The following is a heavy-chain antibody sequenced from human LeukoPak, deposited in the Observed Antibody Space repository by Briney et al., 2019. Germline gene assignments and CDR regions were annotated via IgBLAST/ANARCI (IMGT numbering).Heavy chain of an antibody. J-gene: IGHJ2*01. V-gene: IGHV4-59*01. CDR3: ARDVLDRGYFDL. CDR2: IYYSGST. CDR1: GGSISSYY. D-gene: IGHD3-10*02. Sequence: PSETLSLTCTVSGGSISSYYWSWIRQPPGKGLEWIGYIYYSGSTNYNPSLKSRVTISVDTSKNQFSLKLSSVTAADTAVYYCARDVLDRGYFDLWGRGTLVTVSS.